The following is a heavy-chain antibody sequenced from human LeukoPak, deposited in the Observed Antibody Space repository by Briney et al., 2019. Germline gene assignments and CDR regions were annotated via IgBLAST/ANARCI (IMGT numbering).Heavy chain of an antibody. CDR1: GVSIITSNSY. V-gene: IGHV4-39*01. J-gene: IGHJ4*02. CDR3: ARQTGSGLFILP. Sequence: SETQSLTCTVSGVSIITSNSYWGWIRQPPGKGLEWIGSIYYTGNTYYNASLKSQVSISIDTSKNQFSLRLTSVTAADTAVYFCARQTGSGLFILPGGQGTLVTVSS. D-gene: IGHD3/OR15-3a*01. CDR2: IYYTGNT.